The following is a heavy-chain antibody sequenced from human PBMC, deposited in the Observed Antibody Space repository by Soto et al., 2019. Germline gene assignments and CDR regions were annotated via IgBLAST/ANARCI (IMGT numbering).Heavy chain of an antibody. CDR2: IHPGDSDT. D-gene: IGHD6-13*01. CDR3: ARTSAAGKYYYGMDV. V-gene: IGHV5-51*01. Sequence: GESLKISCKGSGDSFTSYWIGCVRQIPGKGLEWMGIIHPGDSDTRYSPSFQGQVTISADKSISTAYLQWSSLKASDTAMYYCARTSAAGKYYYGMDVWGQGTTVTVSS. CDR1: GDSFTSYW. J-gene: IGHJ6*02.